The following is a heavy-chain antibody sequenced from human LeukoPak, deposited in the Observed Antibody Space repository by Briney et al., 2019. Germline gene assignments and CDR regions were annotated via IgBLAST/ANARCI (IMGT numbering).Heavy chain of an antibody. CDR3: ARHGGFFFDY. Sequence: SETLSLTCAVYGGSFSGYYWSWIRQLPGKGLEWIGEIHHSGSTKYNPSLKSRAVISEDTSKNQFSLKLTSVTGADTAVYYCARHGGFFFDYWGQGTLVTVSS. V-gene: IGHV4-34*01. CDR1: GGSFSGYY. D-gene: IGHD3-16*01. J-gene: IGHJ4*02. CDR2: IHHSGST.